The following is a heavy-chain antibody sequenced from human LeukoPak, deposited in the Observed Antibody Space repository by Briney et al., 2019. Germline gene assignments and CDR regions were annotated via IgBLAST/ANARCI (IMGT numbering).Heavy chain of an antibody. CDR1: GGTFSSYA. V-gene: IGHV1-69*13. CDR3: ARDLTGVDRVPN. D-gene: IGHD5-12*01. J-gene: IGHJ4*02. Sequence: SVKVSCKASGGTFSSYAISWVRQAPGQGLEWMGGIIPIFGTANYAQKFQGRVTITADESTSTAYMELSSLRSEDTAVYYCARDLTGVDRVPNRGQGTLVTVSS. CDR2: IIPIFGTA.